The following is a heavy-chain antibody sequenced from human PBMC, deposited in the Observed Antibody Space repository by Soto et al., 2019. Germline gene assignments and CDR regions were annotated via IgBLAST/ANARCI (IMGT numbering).Heavy chain of an antibody. CDR2: IKRDGSEK. D-gene: IGHD5-12*01. Sequence: RLSCAASGFTFGSNWMSWVRQAPGKGLEWVANIKRDGSEKYYVDSVKGQFTISRDNAKNTLYLQMNSLRADDTAVYYCASMEWESSGYADYWGQGTQVTVSS. CDR3: ASMEWESSGYADY. V-gene: IGHV3-7*03. CDR1: GFTFGSNW. J-gene: IGHJ4*02.